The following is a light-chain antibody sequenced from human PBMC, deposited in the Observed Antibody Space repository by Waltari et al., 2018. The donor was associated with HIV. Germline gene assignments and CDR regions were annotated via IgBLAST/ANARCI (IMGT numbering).Light chain of an antibody. Sequence: DIQLTQSPSFLSASVGDRVTITCRASQGVRTYLAWYQQNPGKAPKLLIYGAYTLQSVVPSRFSGSGSGTEFTLTISSLQPGDSAIYYCQQLNSYPHSFGQGTKLEIK. J-gene: IGKJ2*03. V-gene: IGKV1-9*01. CDR1: QGVRTY. CDR3: QQLNSYPHS. CDR2: GAY.